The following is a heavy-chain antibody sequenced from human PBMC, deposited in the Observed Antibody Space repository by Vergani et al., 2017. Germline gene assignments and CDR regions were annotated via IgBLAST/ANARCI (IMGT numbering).Heavy chain of an antibody. Sequence: EVQLVQSGAEVKKPGESLKISCKGSGYSFTSYWIGWVRQMPGKGLEWMGIIYPGDSDTRYSPSFQGQVTISADKSISTAYLQWSSLKASDPAMYYCARQEDSGYESPSLFDYWSQGTLVTVSS. V-gene: IGHV5-51*01. CDR3: ARQEDSGYESPSLFDY. D-gene: IGHD5-12*01. CDR1: GYSFTSYW. J-gene: IGHJ4*02. CDR2: IYPGDSDT.